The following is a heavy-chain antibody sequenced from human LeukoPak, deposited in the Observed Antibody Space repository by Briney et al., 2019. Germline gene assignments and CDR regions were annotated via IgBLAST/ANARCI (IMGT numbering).Heavy chain of an antibody. Sequence: PETLSLTCTVSGRSISSSSYYWGWLRQPPGKGLEWIGSIHYSGSTHYNPSLKSRVTISVDTSKNQVSLKLSSVTAADTAVYYCARVSGRFTWYFDLWGRGTLVTVSS. J-gene: IGHJ2*01. V-gene: IGHV4-39*07. CDR3: ARVSGRFTWYFDL. CDR2: IHYSGST. CDR1: GRSISSSSYY.